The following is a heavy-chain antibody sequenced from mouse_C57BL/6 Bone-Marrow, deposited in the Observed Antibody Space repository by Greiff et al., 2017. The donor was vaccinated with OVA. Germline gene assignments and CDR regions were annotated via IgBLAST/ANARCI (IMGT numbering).Heavy chain of an antibody. Sequence: VQLQQPGAELVKPGASVKLSCKASGYTFTSYWMHWVKQRPGQGLEWIGRIHPSDSDTNYNQKFKGKATLTVDKSSSTAYMQLSSLTSGDSAVYYCASPCGSSCSSYAYWGQGTLVTFSA. D-gene: IGHD1-1*01. V-gene: IGHV1-74*01. CDR3: ASPCGSSCSSYAY. CDR2: IHPSDSDT. J-gene: IGHJ3*01. CDR1: GYTFTSYW.